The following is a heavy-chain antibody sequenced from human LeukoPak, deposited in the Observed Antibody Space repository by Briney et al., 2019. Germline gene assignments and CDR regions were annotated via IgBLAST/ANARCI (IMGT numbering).Heavy chain of an antibody. CDR3: AKGDSSGYSEVGDDAFDI. J-gene: IGHJ3*02. CDR2: ISWNSGSI. CDR1: GFTFDDYA. V-gene: IGHV3-9*03. Sequence: GGSLRLSCAASGFTFDDYAMHWVRQAPGKGLEWVSGISWNSGSIGYADSVKGRFTISRDNAKNSLYLQMNSLRAEDMALYYCAKGDSSGYSEVGDDAFDIWGQETMVTVSS. D-gene: IGHD3-22*01.